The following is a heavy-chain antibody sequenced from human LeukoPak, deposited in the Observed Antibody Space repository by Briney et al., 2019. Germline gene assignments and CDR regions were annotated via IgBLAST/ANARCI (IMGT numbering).Heavy chain of an antibody. CDR2: IYSGGST. V-gene: IGHV3-53*01. CDR1: GFTVSSNY. J-gene: IGHJ3*02. D-gene: IGHD2-21*02. Sequence: GVSLRLSCAASGFTVSSNYMSWVRQAPGKGLEWLSAIYSGGSTYYADSVKGRFTIPRENSTTTMYIQINSLRAEDTAVYYCARDRSGDDAFDIWGKGTMVTVSS. CDR3: ARDRSGDDAFDI.